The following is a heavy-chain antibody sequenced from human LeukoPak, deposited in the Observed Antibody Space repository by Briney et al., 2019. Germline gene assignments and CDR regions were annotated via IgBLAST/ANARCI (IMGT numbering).Heavy chain of an antibody. CDR1: DGSISSNSYY. Sequence: SETLSLTCTVSDGSISSNSYYWGWIRQPPGKGLEWIGSISYSGRTYYNPSLKSRVTISVDTSKNQFSLKLSSVTAADTAVYYCARESYYDSSGVSYYFDYWGQGTLVTVSS. D-gene: IGHD3-22*01. V-gene: IGHV4-39*07. CDR3: ARESYYDSSGVSYYFDY. J-gene: IGHJ4*02. CDR2: ISYSGRT.